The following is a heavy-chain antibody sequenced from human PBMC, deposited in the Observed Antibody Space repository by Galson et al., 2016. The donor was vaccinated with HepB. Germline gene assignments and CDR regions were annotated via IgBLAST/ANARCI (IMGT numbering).Heavy chain of an antibody. Sequence: SETLSLTCTVSSFSINSGGYYWSWIRQPPGKGLEWIGEINHSGSTNYKPSLKSRVTKSVDTSKNQFSLKLSSVTAADTAVYYCARRGRGYNRRHFDYLGQGTRVTVSS. CDR2: INHSGST. J-gene: IGHJ4*02. V-gene: IGHV4-39*07. D-gene: IGHD3-3*01. CDR3: ARRGRGYNRRHFDY. CDR1: SFSINSGGYY.